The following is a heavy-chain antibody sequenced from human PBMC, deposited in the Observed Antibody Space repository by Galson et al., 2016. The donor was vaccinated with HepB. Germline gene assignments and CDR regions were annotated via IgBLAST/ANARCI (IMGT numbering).Heavy chain of an antibody. CDR1: GFTFSNRG. D-gene: IGHD2/OR15-2a*01. CDR2: DSMDGRRK. Sequence: SLRLSCAASGFTFSNRGMHWVRQAPGKGLEWVAADSMDGRRKFYADSVKGRFTISRDNSNNMLFLRMNSLRADDTAVYYCAKRHEYCPPVGCSVDYWGQGTLVSVSS. J-gene: IGHJ4*02. CDR3: AKRHEYCPPVGCSVDY. V-gene: IGHV3-30*18.